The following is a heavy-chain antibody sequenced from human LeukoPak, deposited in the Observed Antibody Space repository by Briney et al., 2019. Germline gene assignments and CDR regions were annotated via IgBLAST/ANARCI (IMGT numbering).Heavy chain of an antibody. CDR2: ISGSGGST. Sequence: GGSLRLSCAASGFTFSSYAMSWVRQAPGKGLEWASAISGSGGSTYYADSVKGRFTISRDNSKNTLYLEVNSLRVEDTAVYYCARDTGSKTPGAMMGATGDAFDIWGQGTMVTVSS. D-gene: IGHD1-26*01. CDR3: ARDTGSKTPGAMMGATGDAFDI. J-gene: IGHJ3*02. V-gene: IGHV3-23*01. CDR1: GFTFSSYA.